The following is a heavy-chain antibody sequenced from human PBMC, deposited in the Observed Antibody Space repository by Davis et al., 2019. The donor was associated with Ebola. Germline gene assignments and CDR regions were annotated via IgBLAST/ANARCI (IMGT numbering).Heavy chain of an antibody. V-gene: IGHV3-21*01. CDR1: GFTFSSYS. Sequence: GESLKISCAASGFTFSSYSMNWVRQAPGKGLEWVSSISSSSSYIYYADSVKGRFTISRDNAKNSLYLQMNSLRAEDTAVYYCARGPAVAGTVWGQGTLVTVSS. CDR2: ISSSSSYI. J-gene: IGHJ4*02. D-gene: IGHD6-19*01. CDR3: ARGPAVAGTV.